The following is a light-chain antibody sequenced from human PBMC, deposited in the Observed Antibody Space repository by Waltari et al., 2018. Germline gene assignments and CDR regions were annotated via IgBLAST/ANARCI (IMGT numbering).Light chain of an antibody. CDR1: KLGDKY. Sequence: SYELTQPPSLSVSPGQTATIACSGDKLGDKYACWYQQKSGQSPVLVIFQVNKRPSGIPERVSGSNSGNTATLTISGIQAMDEADYFCQAWDNSAAVFGGGTRLTVL. J-gene: IGLJ3*02. CDR3: QAWDNSAAV. V-gene: IGLV3-1*01. CDR2: QVN.